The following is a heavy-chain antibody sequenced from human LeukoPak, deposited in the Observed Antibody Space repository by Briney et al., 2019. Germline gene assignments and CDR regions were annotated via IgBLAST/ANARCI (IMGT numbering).Heavy chain of an antibody. Sequence: SETLSLTCTVSGGSISSYYWSWIRQPAGKGLEWIGRIYTSGSTNYNPSLKSRVTMSVDTSKNQFSLKLSSVTAADTAVYYCARTYSYCSGGSCYAQAYYFDYWGQGTLVTVSS. D-gene: IGHD2-15*01. V-gene: IGHV4-4*07. J-gene: IGHJ4*02. CDR1: GGSISSYY. CDR3: ARTYSYCSGGSCYAQAYYFDY. CDR2: IYTSGST.